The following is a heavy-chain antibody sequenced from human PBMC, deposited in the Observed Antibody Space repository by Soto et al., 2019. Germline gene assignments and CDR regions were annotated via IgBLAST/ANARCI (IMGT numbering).Heavy chain of an antibody. Sequence: GASVKVSCKASGGTFSSYTISWVRQAPGQGLEWMGWISTDNGNTDFAQDLQGRVTMTTDTSTNTAYMELRSLRSDDTAVYFCAIDTPHLAVTGGPDYWGQGTLVTVSS. CDR3: AIDTPHLAVTGGPDY. D-gene: IGHD6-19*01. V-gene: IGHV1-18*01. CDR2: ISTDNGNT. CDR1: GGTFSSYT. J-gene: IGHJ4*02.